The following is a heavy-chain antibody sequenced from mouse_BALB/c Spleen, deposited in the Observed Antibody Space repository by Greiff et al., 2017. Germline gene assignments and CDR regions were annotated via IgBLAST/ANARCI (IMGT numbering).Heavy chain of an antibody. CDR2: ISYDGGN. D-gene: IGHD2-1*01. CDR3: ARDGNCSGGFAY. Sequence: ESGPGLVKPSQSLSLTCSVTGYSFTSVYFWKWIRQFPGNILEWVGYISYDGGNYYNPSLKNRISITRDTSKNQFFLKLNFVTTEDTATYYCARDGNCSGGFAYWGQGTLVTVSA. CDR1: GYSFTSVYF. J-gene: IGHJ3*01. V-gene: IGHV3-6*02.